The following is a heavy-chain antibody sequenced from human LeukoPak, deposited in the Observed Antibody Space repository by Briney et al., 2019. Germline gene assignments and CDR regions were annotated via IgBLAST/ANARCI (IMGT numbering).Heavy chain of an antibody. D-gene: IGHD3-22*01. CDR1: RFTFSSYG. CDR2: ISYDGSNK. Sequence: PGGSLRLSCAASRFTFSSYGMHWVRQAPGKGLEWVAVISYDGSNKHYADSVKGRFTISRDNSKNTLYLQMNSLRAEDTAVYYCAVNYYDSSGYFDYWGQGTLVTVSS. J-gene: IGHJ4*02. V-gene: IGHV3-30*03. CDR3: AVNYYDSSGYFDY.